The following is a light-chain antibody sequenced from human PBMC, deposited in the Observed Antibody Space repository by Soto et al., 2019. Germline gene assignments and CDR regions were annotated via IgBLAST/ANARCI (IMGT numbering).Light chain of an antibody. CDR1: QSVSSY. CDR3: QQRTIWPLT. Sequence: EIVLTQSPATLSLSPGERATLSCRASQSVSSYLAWYQQKPGQAPRLLIYDASNRATGIPARFSGSGSGTDFTLTIRSLEPEDFAFYYCQQRTIWPLTFVQGTRLELK. CDR2: DAS. J-gene: IGKJ5*01. V-gene: IGKV3-11*01.